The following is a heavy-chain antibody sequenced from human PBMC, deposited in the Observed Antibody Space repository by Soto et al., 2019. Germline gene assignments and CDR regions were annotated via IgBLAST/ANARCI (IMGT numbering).Heavy chain of an antibody. Sequence: EVQLVESGGGLVKPGGSLRLSCAASGFTFSSYSMNWVRQAPGKGLEWVSSISSSSSYIYYADSVKGRFTISRDNAKNSLYLQMNSLRAEDTAVYYCARDGVLGYDFWSSSYYYGMDVWGQGTTVTVSS. CDR3: ARDGVLGYDFWSSSYYYGMDV. D-gene: IGHD3-3*01. CDR2: ISSSSSYI. V-gene: IGHV3-21*01. J-gene: IGHJ6*02. CDR1: GFTFSSYS.